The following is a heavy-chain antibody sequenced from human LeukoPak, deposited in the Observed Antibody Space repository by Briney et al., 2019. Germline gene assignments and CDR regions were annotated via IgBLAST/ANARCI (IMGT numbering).Heavy chain of an antibody. V-gene: IGHV1-8*01. D-gene: IGHD3-3*01. Sequence: ASVKVSCKASGYTFTSYDINWVRQATGQGLEWMGWMNPNSGNTGYAQKFQGRVTMTRNTSISTAYMELSSLRSEDTAVYYCARGCPAQELRFEDVWGQGTTVTVSS. J-gene: IGHJ6*02. CDR2: MNPNSGNT. CDR3: ARGCPAQELRFEDV. CDR1: GYTFTSYD.